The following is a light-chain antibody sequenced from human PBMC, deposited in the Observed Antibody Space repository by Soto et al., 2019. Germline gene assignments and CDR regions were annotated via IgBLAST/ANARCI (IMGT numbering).Light chain of an antibody. V-gene: IGKV3-15*01. CDR1: QSVSSN. J-gene: IGKJ1*01. CDR2: DAS. Sequence: ATVSVKQGESATLSCRASQSVSSNLAWHQQKPGQAPRILMYDASTRATGISARFSGSGSGTEFTLTISSLQYEDFAIHYCQQDNTWLPCTFGQGTMV. CDR3: QQDNTWLPCT.